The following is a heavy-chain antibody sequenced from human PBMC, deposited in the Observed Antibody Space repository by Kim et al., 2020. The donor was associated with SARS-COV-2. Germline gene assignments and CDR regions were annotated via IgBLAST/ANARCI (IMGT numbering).Heavy chain of an antibody. D-gene: IGHD5-18*01. CDR2: SN. V-gene: IGHV4-31*02. Sequence: SNSYNPSLKSRVTISVDTSKNQFSLKLSSVTAADTAVYYCARGTALMDVWGQGTTVTVSS. J-gene: IGHJ6*02. CDR3: ARGTALMDV.